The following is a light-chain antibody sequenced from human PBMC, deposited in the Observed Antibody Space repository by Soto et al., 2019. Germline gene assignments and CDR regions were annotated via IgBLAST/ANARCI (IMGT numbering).Light chain of an antibody. V-gene: IGLV1-51*02. CDR2: ENS. Sequence: QSVLTQPPSVSAAPGQRVTISCSGSSSNIGNNYLPWYQQLPGTAPKLLIYENSKRPSGIPDRFSGSKSGTSATLGITGLQTGDEADYYCGTWDTSLSAVVFGGGTKLTVL. J-gene: IGLJ2*01. CDR3: GTWDTSLSAVV. CDR1: SSNIGNNY.